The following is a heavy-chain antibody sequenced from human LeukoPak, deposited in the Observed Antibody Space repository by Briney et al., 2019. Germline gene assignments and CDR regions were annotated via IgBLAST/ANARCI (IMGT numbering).Heavy chain of an antibody. J-gene: IGHJ4*02. CDR1: GGSINSYY. D-gene: IGHD6-19*01. V-gene: IGHV4-59*08. CDR2: IYYSGST. Sequence: PSETLSLTCTVSGGSINSYYWTWIRQPPGKGLEWIGYIYYSGSTNYNPSLKSRVTISVDTSKNQFSLKLSSVTAADTAVYYCARMDSSGWYYFDYWGQGTLVTVSS. CDR3: ARMDSSGWYYFDY.